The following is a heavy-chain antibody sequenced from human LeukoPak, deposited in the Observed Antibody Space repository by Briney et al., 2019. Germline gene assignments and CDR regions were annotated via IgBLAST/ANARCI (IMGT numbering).Heavy chain of an antibody. Sequence: PGGSLRLSCAASGFTFDDYAMHWVRQAPGKGLEWVSGLTWDSNTIGYADSVKGRFTIYRDNAKNSLYLQMNSLRAEDTALYYCAKDITGELRFDPWGQGTLVTVSS. V-gene: IGHV3-9*01. CDR2: LTWDSNTI. D-gene: IGHD1-7*01. CDR1: GFTFDDYA. J-gene: IGHJ5*02. CDR3: AKDITGELRFDP.